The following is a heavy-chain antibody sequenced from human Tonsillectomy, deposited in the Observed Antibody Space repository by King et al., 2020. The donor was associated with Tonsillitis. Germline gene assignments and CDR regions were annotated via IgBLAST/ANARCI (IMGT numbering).Heavy chain of an antibody. CDR3: ARGGIVATPPLFDY. CDR2: IDWENEI. D-gene: IGHD2-21*01. Sequence: VTLKESGPALVKPTQTLTLTCTFSGFSLSTSGMCVSWIRQPPGKALEWLALIDWENEIHYSTSLKTRLTISKDTSKNQVVLTMTNLAPVDTATYYCARGGIVATPPLFDYWGQGTLVTVSS. CDR1: GFSLSTSGMC. V-gene: IGHV2-70*01. J-gene: IGHJ4*02.